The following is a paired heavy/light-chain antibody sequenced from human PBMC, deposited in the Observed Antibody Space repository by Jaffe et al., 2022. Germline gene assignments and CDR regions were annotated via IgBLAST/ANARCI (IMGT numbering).Light chain of an antibody. CDR1: QSVNGNY. V-gene: IGKV3-20*01. CDR3: QLYGASPPMYT. Sequence: EIVLTQSPGTLSLSPGERVTLSCRASQSVNGNYVAWYQHKPGQAPRLLIYAALSRATGIPDRFSGSESGTDFTLTISRLEPEDFGVYYCQLYGASPPMYTFGQGTKLEMK. J-gene: IGKJ2*01. CDR2: AAL.
Heavy chain of an antibody. CDR3: ARHNGVSPGFDN. D-gene: IGHD2-8*01. Sequence: QVQLQESGPGLVKPSGTLSLTCAVSGGSISSGNWWSWIRQPPGKGLEWIGEIHQTGGRTSYNPSLTSRVTMSVDKSKNQFSLKLSSVIAADTAVYFCARHNGVSPGFDNWGQGTLVTVSS. CDR1: GGSISSGNW. CDR2: IHQTGGRT. J-gene: IGHJ4*02. V-gene: IGHV4-4*02.